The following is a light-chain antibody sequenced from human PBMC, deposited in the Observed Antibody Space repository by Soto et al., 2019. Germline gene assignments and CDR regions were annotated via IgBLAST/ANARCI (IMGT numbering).Light chain of an antibody. CDR3: SSYTAGGTI. J-gene: IGLJ1*01. CDR1: SSDIGGYNS. CDR2: EVN. V-gene: IGLV2-8*01. Sequence: QSALTQPPSASGSPGQSVTISCTGTSSDIGGYNSVSWYQQHPGKAPRLMIYEVNKRPSGVPDRFSGSKSGYTASLTVSGLQTEDEADYYCSSYTAGGTIFGTGTKVTVL.